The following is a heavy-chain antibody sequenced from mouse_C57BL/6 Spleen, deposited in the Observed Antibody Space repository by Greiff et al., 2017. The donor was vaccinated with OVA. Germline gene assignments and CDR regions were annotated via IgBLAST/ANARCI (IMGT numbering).Heavy chain of an antibody. D-gene: IGHD2-3*01. CDR2: IDPSDSYT. V-gene: IGHV1-50*01. J-gene: IGHJ3*01. CDR3: ARYGDGYLPD. Sequence: VQLQQPGAELVKPGASVKLSCKASGYTFTSYWMQWVKQRPGQGLEWIGEIDPSDSYTNYNQKFKGKATLTVDTSSSTAYMQLSSLTSEDSAVYYCARYGDGYLPDWGQGTLVTVSA. CDR1: GYTFTSYW.